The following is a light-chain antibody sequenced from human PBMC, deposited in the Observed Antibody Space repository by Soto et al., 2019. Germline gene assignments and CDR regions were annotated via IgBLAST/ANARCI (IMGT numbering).Light chain of an antibody. CDR1: QSVSSN. CDR3: QQYNNWPPWT. J-gene: IGKJ1*01. Sequence: EIVMTQSPATLSVSPGERATLSCRASQSVSSNLAWYHQKPGQAPRLLIYGASTRATGIPARFSGSGFGTEFTLTISSLQSEDFAVYYCQQYNNWPPWTFGQGTKVDIK. V-gene: IGKV3-15*01. CDR2: GAS.